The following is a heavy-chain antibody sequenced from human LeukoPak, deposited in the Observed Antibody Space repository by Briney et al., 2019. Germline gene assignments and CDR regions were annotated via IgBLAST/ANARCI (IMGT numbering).Heavy chain of an antibody. CDR2: IYYTGNT. V-gene: IGHV4-59*08. J-gene: IGHJ4*02. Sequence: SETLSLTCTVSGVSISNHYSSWIRQPPGKGLEWIGYIYYTGNTNYNPSLKSRVTISEDTSKNQVSLRLSSVTAADAAVYYCARHRYCNSSSCYAFDYWGQGTLVTVSS. D-gene: IGHD2-2*01. CDR3: ARHRYCNSSSCYAFDY. CDR1: GVSISNHY.